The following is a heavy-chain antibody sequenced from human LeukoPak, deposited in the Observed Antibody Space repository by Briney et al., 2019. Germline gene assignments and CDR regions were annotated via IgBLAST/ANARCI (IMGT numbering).Heavy chain of an antibody. D-gene: IGHD1-26*01. V-gene: IGHV1-69*05. Sequence: SVKVSCKASGGTFSSYAISWVRQAPGQGLEWMGGIIPIFGTANYAQKFQGRVTITTDESTSTAYMELSSLRSEDTAVYYCARGAGSGSYSWVHAFDIWGQGTMVTVSS. CDR3: ARGAGSGSYSWVHAFDI. J-gene: IGHJ3*02. CDR2: IIPIFGTA. CDR1: GGTFSSYA.